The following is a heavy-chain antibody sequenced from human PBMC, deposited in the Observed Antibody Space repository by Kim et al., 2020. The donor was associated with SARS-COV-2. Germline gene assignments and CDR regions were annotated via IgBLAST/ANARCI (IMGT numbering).Heavy chain of an antibody. Sequence: SETLSLTCAVYGGSFSGYYWSWIRQPPGKGLEWIGEINHSGSTNYNPSLKSRVTISVDTSKNQFSLKLSSVTAADTAVYYCARPRGRSSWYGYWGQGTLVTVSS. CDR3: ARPRGRSSWYGY. CDR1: GGSFSGYY. D-gene: IGHD6-13*01. CDR2: INHSGST. J-gene: IGHJ4*02. V-gene: IGHV4-34*01.